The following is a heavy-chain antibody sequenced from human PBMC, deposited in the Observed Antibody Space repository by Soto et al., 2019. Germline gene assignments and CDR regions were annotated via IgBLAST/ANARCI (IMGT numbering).Heavy chain of an antibody. Sequence: GGSLRLSCAASGFTFSSYGMHWVRQAPGKGLEWVAVIWYDGSNKYDADSVKGRFTISRDNSKNTLYLQMNSLRAEDTAVYYCARESYDSSGYGAFDIWGQGTMVTVSS. D-gene: IGHD3-22*01. V-gene: IGHV3-33*01. CDR3: ARESYDSSGYGAFDI. CDR2: IWYDGSNK. CDR1: GFTFSSYG. J-gene: IGHJ3*02.